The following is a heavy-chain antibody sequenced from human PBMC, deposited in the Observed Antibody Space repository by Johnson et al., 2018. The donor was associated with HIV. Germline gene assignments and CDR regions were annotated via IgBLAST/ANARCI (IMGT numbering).Heavy chain of an antibody. CDR1: GFTFSSYG. D-gene: IGHD2-21*01. J-gene: IGHJ3*02. CDR2: IWHDGRDV. CDR3: AKDRYSLTRDTFDI. V-gene: IGHV3-33*03. Sequence: QMQLVESGGGVVQPGTSLRLSCAASGFTFSSYGIHWVRQAPGKGLEWVAFIWHDGRDVYYADSVKGRFTVSRDNSKNAVYLQMNSLRAEDTAVYYCAKDRYSLTRDTFDIWGQGTMVTVSS.